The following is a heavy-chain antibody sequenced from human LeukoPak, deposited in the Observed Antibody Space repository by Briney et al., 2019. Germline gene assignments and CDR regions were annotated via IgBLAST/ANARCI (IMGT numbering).Heavy chain of an antibody. J-gene: IGHJ6*02. CDR1: GFTFSSYG. Sequence: GGSLRLSCAASGFTFSSYGMSWVRQAPGKGLEWVSAISGSGGSTYYADSVKGRFTISRDNSKNTLYLQMNSLRAEDTAVYYCAKYGLGSGIQVWGDFGMDVWGQGTTVTVSS. CDR3: AKYGLGSGIQVWGDFGMDV. CDR2: ISGSGGST. V-gene: IGHV3-23*01. D-gene: IGHD5-18*01.